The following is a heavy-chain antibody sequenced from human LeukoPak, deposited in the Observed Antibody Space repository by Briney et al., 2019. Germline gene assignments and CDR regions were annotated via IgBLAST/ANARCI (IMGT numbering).Heavy chain of an antibody. CDR2: IYYSGST. Sequence: PSETLSLTCTVSGGSIGSSSYYWGWIRQPPGKGLEWIGSIYYSGSTYYNPSLKSRVTISVDTSKNQFSLKLSSVTAADTAVYYCVPGVAAAGTRLSWFDPWGQGTLVTVSS. D-gene: IGHD6-13*01. V-gene: IGHV4-39*07. CDR1: GGSIGSSSYY. CDR3: VPGVAAAGTRLSWFDP. J-gene: IGHJ5*02.